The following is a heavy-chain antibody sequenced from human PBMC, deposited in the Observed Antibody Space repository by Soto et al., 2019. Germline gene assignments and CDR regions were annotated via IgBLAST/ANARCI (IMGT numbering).Heavy chain of an antibody. CDR2: IYYSGST. D-gene: IGHD6-19*01. CDR1: GGSISSSSYY. V-gene: IGHV4-39*01. Sequence: SENLSLTCTVSGGSISSSSYYWGWIRQPPGKGLEWIGSIYYSGSTYYNPSLKSRVTISVDTSKNQSSLKLSSVTAADTAVYYCARLGYSSCWFKNYHHYGIDVRGQRTTVIVSS. J-gene: IGHJ6*02. CDR3: ARLGYSSCWFKNYHHYGIDV.